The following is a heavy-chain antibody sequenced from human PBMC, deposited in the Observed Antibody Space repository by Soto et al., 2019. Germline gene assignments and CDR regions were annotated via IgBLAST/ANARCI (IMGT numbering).Heavy chain of an antibody. J-gene: IGHJ4*02. CDR1: GGTIRSGGYS. Sequence: QLQLQESGSGLVKPSQTLSLTCTVSGGTIRSGGYSWSWIRQPPGKGLEWIGYIYHSGSTYYNPSLKSRVTISVDRSKNQFSMNLSSVTTADTAVYFCARGLTTVTTYDYWGQGTLVTVYS. D-gene: IGHD4-4*01. CDR3: ARGLTTVTTYDY. CDR2: IYHSGST. V-gene: IGHV4-30-2*01.